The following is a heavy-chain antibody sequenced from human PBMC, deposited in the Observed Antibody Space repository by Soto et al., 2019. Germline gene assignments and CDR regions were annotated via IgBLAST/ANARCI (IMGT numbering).Heavy chain of an antibody. CDR1: GFTFSSYG. V-gene: IGHV3-33*01. J-gene: IGHJ6*02. Sequence: PGGSLRLSCAASGFTFSSYGMHWVRQAPGKGLEWVAVIWYDGSNKYYADSVKGRFTISRDNSKNTLYLQMNSLRAEDTAVYYCARDGRYYDSSGAYYYYGMDVWGQGTTVTV. CDR2: IWYDGSNK. CDR3: ARDGRYYDSSGAYYYYGMDV. D-gene: IGHD3-22*01.